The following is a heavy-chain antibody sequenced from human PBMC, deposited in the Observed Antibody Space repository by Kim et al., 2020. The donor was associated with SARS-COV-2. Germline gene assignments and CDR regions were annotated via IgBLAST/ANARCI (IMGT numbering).Heavy chain of an antibody. J-gene: IGHJ5*02. CDR1: GDSVSSNSAA. CDR2: TYYRSKWYN. V-gene: IGHV6-1*01. Sequence: SQTLSLTCAISGDSVSSNSAAWNWIRQSPSRGLEWLGRTYYRSKWYNDYAVSVKSRITINPDTSKNQFSLQLNSVTPEDTAVYYCAREHSLAAGTWGFGPETLLNWFDPWGQGTLVTVSS. D-gene: IGHD6-13*01. CDR3: AREHSLAAGTWGFGPETLLNWFDP.